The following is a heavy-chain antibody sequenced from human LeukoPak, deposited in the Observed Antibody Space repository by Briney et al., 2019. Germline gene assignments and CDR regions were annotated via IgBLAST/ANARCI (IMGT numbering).Heavy chain of an antibody. CDR3: ARSYGSGSYFDY. Sequence: PSETLSLTYTVSGGSISTFYWSWIRQPPGKGLEWIGYIYYSGSAKYNPSLKSRVTISVDTSRSQFSLKLSSVTAADTAVYYCARSYGSGSYFDYWGQGTLVTVSS. J-gene: IGHJ4*02. D-gene: IGHD3-10*01. CDR1: GGSISTFY. CDR2: IYYSGSA. V-gene: IGHV4-59*01.